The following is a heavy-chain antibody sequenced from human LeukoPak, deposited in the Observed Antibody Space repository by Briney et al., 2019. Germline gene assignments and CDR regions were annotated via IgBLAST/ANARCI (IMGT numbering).Heavy chain of an antibody. CDR3: ARARRYSSSSGIYYFDY. J-gene: IGHJ4*02. Sequence: QTGGSLRLSCAASGFTFSSYWMSWVRQAPGKGLEWVANIKQDGSEKYYVDSVKGRFTISRDNAKNSLYPQMNSLRAEDTAVYYCARARRYSSSSGIYYFDYWGQGTLVTVSS. D-gene: IGHD6-6*01. CDR2: IKQDGSEK. V-gene: IGHV3-7*01. CDR1: GFTFSSYW.